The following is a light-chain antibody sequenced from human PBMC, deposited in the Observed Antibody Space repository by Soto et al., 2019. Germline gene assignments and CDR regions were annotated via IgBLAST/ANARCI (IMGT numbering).Light chain of an antibody. Sequence: QLVLTQSPSASASLGDSVKLTCTLSSGFSSYVIAWHQQRPVKGPRYLMKINSDGSHTKGDGIPDRFSGSSSGAERYLIISRLQSEDEADYYCQTWATGIRVFGGGTKLTVL. CDR1: SGFSSYV. CDR2: INSDGSH. V-gene: IGLV4-69*01. J-gene: IGLJ3*02. CDR3: QTWATGIRV.